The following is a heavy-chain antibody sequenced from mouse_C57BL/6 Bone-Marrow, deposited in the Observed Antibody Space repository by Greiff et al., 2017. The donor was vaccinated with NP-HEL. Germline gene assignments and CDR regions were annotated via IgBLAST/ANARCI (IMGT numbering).Heavy chain of an antibody. CDR3: ALYDEFAY. CDR1: GYTFTDYY. Sequence: VHVKQSGPVLVKPGASVKMSCKASGYTFTDYYMNWVKQSHGKSLEWIGVINPYNGGTSYNQKFKGKATLTVDKSSSTAYMELNSLTSEDSAVYYCALYDEFAYWGQGTLVTVSA. D-gene: IGHD2-12*01. CDR2: INPYNGGT. V-gene: IGHV1-19*01. J-gene: IGHJ3*01.